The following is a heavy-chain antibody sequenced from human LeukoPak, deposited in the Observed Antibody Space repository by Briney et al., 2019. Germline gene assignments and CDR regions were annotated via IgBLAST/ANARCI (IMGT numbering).Heavy chain of an antibody. CDR2: LSGSGITT. Sequence: GGSLRLSCAASGFTFSNSAMSWVRQAPGKGLEWVSTLSGSGITTYYADSVKGRFTISRDNSKNTLYLQMNSLRAEDTAVYYCARDDGGSYVTTFDYWGQGTLVTVSS. V-gene: IGHV3-23*01. CDR1: GFTFSNSA. D-gene: IGHD1-26*01. J-gene: IGHJ4*02. CDR3: ARDDGGSYVTTFDY.